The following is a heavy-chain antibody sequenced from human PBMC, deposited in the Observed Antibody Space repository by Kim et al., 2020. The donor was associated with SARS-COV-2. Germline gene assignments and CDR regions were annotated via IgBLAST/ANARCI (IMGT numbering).Heavy chain of an antibody. D-gene: IGHD6-19*01. J-gene: IGHJ4*02. CDR2: INPDATST. V-gene: IGHV3-74*01. Sequence: GGSLRLSCVASGFTFSSHWMHWVRQVPGKGLVGVSRINPDATSTTYADSVKGRFTISRDNAKNTLSLQMNSLRVEDTAVYYCVKDSSSSSWGQGTLVTVSS. CDR3: VKDSSSSS. CDR1: GFTFSSHW.